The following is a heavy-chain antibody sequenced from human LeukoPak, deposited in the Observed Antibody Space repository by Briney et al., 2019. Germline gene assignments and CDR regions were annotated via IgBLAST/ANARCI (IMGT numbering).Heavy chain of an antibody. CDR1: ANSFTSYW. D-gene: IGHD6-19*01. Sequence: GESLKISCKASANSFTSYWFGWVRQMPGKGLEWMGIIHLRDSDTRYSPPFQGQVTISADKSITTAYLQWSSLKASDTAMYYCAGAVGGNFYFDSWGQGTLVTVSS. CDR3: AGAVGGNFYFDS. J-gene: IGHJ4*02. CDR2: IHLRDSDT. V-gene: IGHV5-51*01.